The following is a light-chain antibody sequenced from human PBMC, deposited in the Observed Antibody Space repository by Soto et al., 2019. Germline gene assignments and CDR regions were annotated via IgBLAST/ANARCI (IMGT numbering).Light chain of an antibody. Sequence: QSALTQPASVSGSPGQSITISCSGTSSDVGGYNYVSWYQHHPGKAPKLIIYEVSNRPSGVSNRFSGSKSGSTASLTISGLQAEDEADYHCTSYTRDTALVFGTGTKLTVL. CDR3: TSYTRDTALV. J-gene: IGLJ1*01. CDR2: EVS. V-gene: IGLV2-14*01. CDR1: SSDVGGYNY.